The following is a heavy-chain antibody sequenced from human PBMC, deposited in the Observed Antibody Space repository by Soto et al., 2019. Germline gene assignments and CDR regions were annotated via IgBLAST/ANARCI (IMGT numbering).Heavy chain of an antibody. CDR3: AKGSAVWFGIFLNYVAS. CDR2: SSGSGDST. V-gene: IGHV3-23*01. Sequence: EVQLLESGGGLVQPGGSLRLSCAASGFTFSSHAMSWVRQAPGKGLEWVSGSSGSGDSTHNADSVRGRFTISRDNSNNTRYLHITRLRAEDTATYCCAKGSAVWFGIFLNYVASWGEGTLVSVSS. J-gene: IGHJ4*02. D-gene: IGHD3-10*01. CDR1: GFTFSSHA.